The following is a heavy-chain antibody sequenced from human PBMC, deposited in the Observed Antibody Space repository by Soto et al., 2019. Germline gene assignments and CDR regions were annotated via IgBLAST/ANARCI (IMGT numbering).Heavy chain of an antibody. CDR2: IIPIFGTA. CDR1: GGTFSSYA. V-gene: IGHV1-69*01. J-gene: IGHJ1*01. D-gene: IGHD3-22*01. CDR3: ASRNYYDSSGYYYVQYFQH. Sequence: QVQLVQSGAEVKKPGSSVKVSCKASGGTFSSYAISWVRQAPGQGLEWMGGIIPIFGTANYAQKIQGRVTITADESTSTAYMELSSLRSEDTAVYYCASRNYYDSSGYYYVQYFQHWGQGTLVTVSS.